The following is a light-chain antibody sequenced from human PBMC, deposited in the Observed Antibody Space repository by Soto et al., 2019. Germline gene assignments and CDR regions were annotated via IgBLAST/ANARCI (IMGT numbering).Light chain of an antibody. Sequence: EIVLTQSPGTLSLSPGERATLSCRASQSVSSYLAWYQQKGGQAPRLLIYDASSRAPGIPARFSGSGSGTDFTLTISSLEPEDFAVYYCQQRSVWPTFGGRTKVDIK. CDR3: QQRSVWPT. CDR2: DAS. V-gene: IGKV3-11*01. J-gene: IGKJ4*01. CDR1: QSVSSY.